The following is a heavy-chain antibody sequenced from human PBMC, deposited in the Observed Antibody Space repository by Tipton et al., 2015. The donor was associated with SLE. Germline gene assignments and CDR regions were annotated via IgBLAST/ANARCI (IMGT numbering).Heavy chain of an antibody. Sequence: SLRLSCADSGFIFSTCAMHWVRQAPGKGLEWVAVISYDGSNKYYADSVKGRFTISRDNSKNTLYLQMNSLRAEDTAVYYCARDLLPGYYGMDVWGQGTTVTVSS. CDR1: GFIFSTCA. CDR3: ARDLLPGYYGMDV. CDR2: ISYDGSNK. J-gene: IGHJ6*02. V-gene: IGHV3-30*04. D-gene: IGHD1-26*01.